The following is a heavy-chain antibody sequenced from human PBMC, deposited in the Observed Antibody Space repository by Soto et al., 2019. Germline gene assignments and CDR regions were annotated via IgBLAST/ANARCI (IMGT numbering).Heavy chain of an antibody. Sequence: SETLSLTSAFSAACVSISRHAWRWIRQPPGKGLEWSGNISFSGSTSYNPSLKGRVTISADTSKNQFSLNLSPVTPADTAVYYCASSSFSSDTFFRNLDSWGQGTLVTVSS. CDR3: ASSSFSSDTFFRNLDS. V-gene: IGHV4-61*01. CDR1: AACVSISRHA. J-gene: IGHJ4*02. CDR2: ISFSGST.